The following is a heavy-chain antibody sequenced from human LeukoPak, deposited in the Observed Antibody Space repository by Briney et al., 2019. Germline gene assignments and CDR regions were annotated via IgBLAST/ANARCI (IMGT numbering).Heavy chain of an antibody. J-gene: IGHJ4*02. CDR3: ALGSGYSEN. D-gene: IGHD4-23*01. CDR2: IYYSGST. CDR1: GFTFSDYY. Sequence: GSLRLSCAASGFTFSDYYMSWIRQAPGKGLEWIGYIYYSGSTNYNPSLKSRVTISVDTSKNQFSLKLSSVTAADTAVYYCALGSGYSENWGQGTLVTVSS. V-gene: IGHV4-59*01.